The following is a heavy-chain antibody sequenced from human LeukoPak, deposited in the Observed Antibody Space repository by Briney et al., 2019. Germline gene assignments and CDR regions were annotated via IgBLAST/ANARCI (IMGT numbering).Heavy chain of an antibody. CDR2: IIPIFGTA. V-gene: IGHV1-69*13. CDR1: GGTFSSYA. J-gene: IGHJ4*02. CDR3: AREAVAGTGGLDFDY. D-gene: IGHD6-19*01. Sequence: ASVKVSCKASGGTFSSYAISWVRQAPGQGLEWMGGIIPIFGTANYAQKFQGRVTITADESTSTAYMELSSLRSEDTAVYYCAREAVAGTGGLDFDYWGQGTLVTVSS.